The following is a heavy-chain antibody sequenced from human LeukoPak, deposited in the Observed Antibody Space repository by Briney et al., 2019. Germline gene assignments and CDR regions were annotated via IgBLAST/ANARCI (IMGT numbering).Heavy chain of an antibody. V-gene: IGHV3-74*03. CDR2: IKSDGSIK. CDR3: SRADGRSYGLFDS. D-gene: IGHD5-18*01. Sequence: GGSLRLSCAASGFTFSTYWMHWVRQAPGKGLEWVSRIKSDGSIKTSADAVKGRFTISRDNAKNTLYLQMDSPRPEDTGVYHYSRADGRSYGLFDSWGRGTLVIVSS. J-gene: IGHJ4*02. CDR1: GFTFSTYW.